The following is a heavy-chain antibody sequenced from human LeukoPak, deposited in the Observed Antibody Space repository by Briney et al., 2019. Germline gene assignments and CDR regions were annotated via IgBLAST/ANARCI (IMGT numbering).Heavy chain of an antibody. Sequence: GGSLRLSCTASGFSFSTYAITWVRQAPGKGLEWVSGISGSGNLTYYADSVKGRFTISRDNSKNTLYLQMNSLRAEDTAVYYCAKVEGGYSYGYYFDYWGQGTLVTVSS. J-gene: IGHJ4*02. CDR3: AKVEGGYSYGYYFDY. CDR1: GFSFSTYA. V-gene: IGHV3-23*01. CDR2: ISGSGNLT. D-gene: IGHD5-18*01.